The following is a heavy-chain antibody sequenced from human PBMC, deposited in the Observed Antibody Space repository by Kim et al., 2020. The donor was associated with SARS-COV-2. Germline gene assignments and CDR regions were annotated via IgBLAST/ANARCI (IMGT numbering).Heavy chain of an antibody. CDR1: GGTFSSYA. V-gene: IGHV1-69*13. Sequence: SVKVSCKASGGTFSSYAISWVRQAPGQGLEWMGGIIPIFGTANYAQKFQGRVTITADESTSTAYMELSSLRSEDTAVYYCARGGWGFGGGNRSGGYYYYGMDVWGQGTTVTVSS. CDR2: IIPIFGTA. CDR3: ARGGWGFGGGNRSGGYYYYGMDV. J-gene: IGHJ6*02. D-gene: IGHD3-10*01.